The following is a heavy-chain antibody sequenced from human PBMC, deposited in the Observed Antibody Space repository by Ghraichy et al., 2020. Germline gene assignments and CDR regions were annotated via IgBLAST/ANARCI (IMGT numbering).Heavy chain of an antibody. CDR1: GFTFSDYY. CDR2: ISSSGSTI. V-gene: IGHV3-11*01. D-gene: IGHD2-2*01. CDR3: ARDQGLPAALPRTPGAYHYYYGMDV. J-gene: IGHJ6*02. Sequence: GGSLRLSCAASGFTFSDYYMSWIRQAPGKGLEWVSYISSSGSTIYYADSVKGRFTISRDNAKNSLYLQMNSLRAEDTAVYYCARDQGLPAALPRTPGAYHYYYGMDVWGQGTTVTVSS.